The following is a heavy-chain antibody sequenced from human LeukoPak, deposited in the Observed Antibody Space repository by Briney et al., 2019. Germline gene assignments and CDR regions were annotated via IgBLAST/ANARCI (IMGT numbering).Heavy chain of an antibody. V-gene: IGHV4-34*01. J-gene: IGHJ4*02. CDR2: INPRGST. D-gene: IGHD5-24*01. CDR1: GGSFSGYY. Sequence: PSETLSLTCGVYGGSFSGYYWSWIRQPPGKGLEWIGEINPRGSTNYYPSLTSRVTLSADTSKNQFSLTLNSVIAADTAVYYCARRRLVYYFDYWGQGTLVTVSS. CDR3: ARRRLVYYFDY.